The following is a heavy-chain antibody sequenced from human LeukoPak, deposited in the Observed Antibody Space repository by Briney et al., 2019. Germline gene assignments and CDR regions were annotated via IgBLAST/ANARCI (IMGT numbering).Heavy chain of an antibody. CDR3: ARGATTTRFGRFDP. CDR2: ISSSIDYR. D-gene: IGHD4-17*01. Sequence: GGSLRLSCAASGFTFSSYTMNWVRQAPGKGLEWVSSISSSIDYRYHADSVKGRFTISRDNPKKSLYLQMNSMRAEDKAVYYCARGATTTRFGRFDPWGQGTLVIVSS. CDR1: GFTFSSYT. V-gene: IGHV3-21*01. J-gene: IGHJ5*02.